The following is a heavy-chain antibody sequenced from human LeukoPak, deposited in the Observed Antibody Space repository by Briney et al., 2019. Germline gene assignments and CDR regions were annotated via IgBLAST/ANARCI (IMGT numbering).Heavy chain of an antibody. D-gene: IGHD5-12*01. CDR3: AKHSYRVDSFTDY. CDR1: GFNFSTYA. V-gene: IGHV3-23*01. J-gene: IGHJ4*02. CDR2: ISDSGGTT. Sequence: GGPLRLSCAASGFNFSTYAMSWVRPAPGKGLEWVSGISDSGGTTYYADSVKGRFTISRDNSKNTLYLQMNSLRAEDTAVYYCAKHSYRVDSFTDYWGQGTLVTVSS.